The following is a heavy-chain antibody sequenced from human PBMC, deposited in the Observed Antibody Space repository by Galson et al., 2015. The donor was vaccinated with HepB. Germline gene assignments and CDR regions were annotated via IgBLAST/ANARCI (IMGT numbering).Heavy chain of an antibody. V-gene: IGHV3-43*01. J-gene: IGHJ6*02. CDR1: GFTFDDYT. D-gene: IGHD6-13*01. CDR3: AKDMSIAAAPLYGMDV. CDR2: ISWDGGST. Sequence: SLRLSCAASGFTFDDYTMHWVRQAPGKGLEWVSLISWDGGSTYYADSVKGRFTISRDNSKNSLYLQMNSLRTEDTALYYCAKDMSIAAAPLYGMDVWGQGTTVTVSS.